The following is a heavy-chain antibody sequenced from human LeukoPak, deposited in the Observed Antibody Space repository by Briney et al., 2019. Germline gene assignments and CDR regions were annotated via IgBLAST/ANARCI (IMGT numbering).Heavy chain of an antibody. V-gene: IGHV1-8*01. D-gene: IGHD3-10*01. CDR3: ARVHFELKNYYYMDV. CDR2: MNPNSGNT. CDR1: GYTFTSYD. Sequence: ASVKVSCKASGYTFTSYDINWVRQATGQGLEWMGWMNPNSGNTGYAQKFQGRVTITADESTSTAYMELSSLRSEDTAVYYCARVHFELKNYYYMDVWGKGTTVTVSS. J-gene: IGHJ6*03.